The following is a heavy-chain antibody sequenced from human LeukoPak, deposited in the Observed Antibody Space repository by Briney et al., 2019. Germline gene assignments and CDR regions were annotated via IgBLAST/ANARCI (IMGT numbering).Heavy chain of an antibody. V-gene: IGHV4-61*02. Sequence: SQTLSLTCTVSGGPISSGSYYWSWIRQPAGKGLEWIGRIYTSGSTNYNPSLKSRVTISVDTSKNQFSLKLSSVTAADTAVYYCARGMRIGTAYGDPRAEYFQHWGQGTLVTVSS. CDR1: GGPISSGSYY. J-gene: IGHJ1*01. D-gene: IGHD4-17*01. CDR2: IYTSGST. CDR3: ARGMRIGTAYGDPRAEYFQH.